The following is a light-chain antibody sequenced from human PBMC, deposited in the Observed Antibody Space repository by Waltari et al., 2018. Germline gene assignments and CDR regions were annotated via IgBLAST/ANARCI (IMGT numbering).Light chain of an antibody. CDR1: QCGSTY. Sequence: SYSESQCGSTYLCLYQKKPGRAPRLLLYHGSTRATGIPERFRGSGAGTDFSLTISRMEPEDFAVYHCQHYLRLPETFGQGTKVEIK. J-gene: IGKJ1*01. V-gene: IGKV3-20*01. CDR3: QHYLRLPET. CDR2: HGS.